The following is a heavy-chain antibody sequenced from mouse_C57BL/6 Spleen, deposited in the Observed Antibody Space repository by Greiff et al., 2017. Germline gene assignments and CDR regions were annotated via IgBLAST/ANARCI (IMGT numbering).Heavy chain of an antibody. CDR1: GYTFTSYW. Sequence: VQLQQPGAELVMPGASVKLSCKASGYTFTSYWMHWVKQRPGQGLEWIGEIDPSDSYTNYNQKFKGKSTLTVDKSSSTAYMQLSSLTSEDSAVYYCARRESLYYFDYWGQGTTLTVSS. V-gene: IGHV1-69*01. CDR2: IDPSDSYT. CDR3: ARRESLYYFDY. J-gene: IGHJ2*01.